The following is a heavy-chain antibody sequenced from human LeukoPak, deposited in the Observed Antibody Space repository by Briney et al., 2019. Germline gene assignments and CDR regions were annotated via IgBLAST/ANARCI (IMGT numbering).Heavy chain of an antibody. D-gene: IGHD6-19*01. CDR2: IWYDGSNK. CDR3: ARDLMAGTGYFDY. J-gene: IGHJ4*02. CDR1: GFTFSSYG. Sequence: GGSLRLSCAASGFTFSSYGMHWVRQAPGKGLEXXAVIWYDGSNKYYADSVKGRFTISRDNSKNTLYLQMNSLRAEDTAVYYCARDLMAGTGYFDYWGQGTLVTVSS. V-gene: IGHV3-33*01.